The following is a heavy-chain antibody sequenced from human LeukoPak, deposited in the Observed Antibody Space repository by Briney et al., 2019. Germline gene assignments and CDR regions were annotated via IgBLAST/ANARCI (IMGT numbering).Heavy chain of an antibody. CDR3: AKGVRMIVVAPGS. D-gene: IGHD3-22*01. V-gene: IGHV3-30*02. Sequence: GSLRLSCAASGFSFNTYAMHWVRQAPGKGLEWLAFVRHDGNNKYEADSVKGRFTISRDNSKNTVYLQMNSLRSEDTAVYYCAKGVRMIVVAPGSWGQGTLVTVSS. CDR1: GFSFNTYA. CDR2: VRHDGNNK. J-gene: IGHJ5*02.